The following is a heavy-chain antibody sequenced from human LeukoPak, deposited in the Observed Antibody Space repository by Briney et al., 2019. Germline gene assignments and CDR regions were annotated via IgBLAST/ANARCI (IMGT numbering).Heavy chain of an antibody. CDR2: IYSTGTT. V-gene: IGHV4-4*09. CDR1: GGSISGYF. D-gene: IGHD2-2*01. Sequence: SETLSLTCTVSGGSISGYFWSCIRQPPGKGPEWIRYIYSTGTTNYRPSLSSRVTISVDTSKNQLSLNLRFVTATDPAVYHCARHNPPPTGFCSGTSCFMSGSQYFYMDVWGKGTSVTVS. CDR3: ARHNPPPTGFCSGTSCFMSGSQYFYMDV. J-gene: IGHJ6*03.